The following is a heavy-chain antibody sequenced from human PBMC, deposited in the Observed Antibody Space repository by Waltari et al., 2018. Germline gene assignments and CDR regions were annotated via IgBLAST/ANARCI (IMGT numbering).Heavy chain of an antibody. CDR1: GGSLRGYY. CDR2: INHRGST. V-gene: IGHV4-34*01. Sequence: QVQLQQWGAGLLKPSETLSLTCAVYGGSLRGYYWSWIRQPPGKGLEWIGEINHRGSTNYNPSLKSRVTISVDTSKNQFSLKLSSVTAADTAVYYCARGSSKVGVVSSRRFDPWGQGTLVTVSS. CDR3: ARGSSKVGVVSSRRFDP. J-gene: IGHJ5*02. D-gene: IGHD2-15*01.